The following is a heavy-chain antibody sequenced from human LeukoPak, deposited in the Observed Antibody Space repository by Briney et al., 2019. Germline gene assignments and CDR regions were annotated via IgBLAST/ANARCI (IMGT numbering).Heavy chain of an antibody. CDR2: IYTSGST. CDR1: GGSISSYY. V-gene: IGHV4-4*07. Sequence: SETLSLTCTVSGGSISSYYWSWIRQPAEKGLEWIGRIYTSGSTNYNPSLKSRVTMSVDTSKNQFSLKLSSVTAADTAVYYRARGDTAMVFDYWGQGTLVTVSS. D-gene: IGHD5-18*01. J-gene: IGHJ4*02. CDR3: ARGDTAMVFDY.